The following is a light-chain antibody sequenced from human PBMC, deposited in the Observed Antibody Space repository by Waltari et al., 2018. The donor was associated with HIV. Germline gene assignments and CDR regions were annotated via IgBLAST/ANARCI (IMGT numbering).Light chain of an antibody. Sequence: QIVLTQSPSASASLGASVKFTCTLSSGHSNYDIAWHQQQPEKGPRFLLRLNTNGGLTKGDGIPDRFSGSSAGAERSLTISNLQSEDEADYYCQAWGTGIRGVFGGGTKLTVL. J-gene: IGLJ3*02. V-gene: IGLV4-69*01. CDR3: QAWGTGIRGV. CDR2: LNTNGGL. CDR1: SGHSNYD.